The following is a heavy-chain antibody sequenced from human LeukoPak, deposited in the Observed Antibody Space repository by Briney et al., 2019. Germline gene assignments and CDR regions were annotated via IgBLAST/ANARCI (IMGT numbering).Heavy chain of an antibody. CDR2: INPNGGGT. V-gene: IGHV1-2*02. Sequence: ASVKVSCKASGYTFTGYYMHWVREAPGQGLEWMGWINPNGGGTNYAQKFQGRVTMTRDTSISTAYMELGRLRSDDTAVYYCARDRPQYSSSWSIYYYYYGMDVWSQGTTVTVSS. CDR1: GYTFTGYY. CDR3: ARDRPQYSSSWSIYYYYYGMDV. D-gene: IGHD6-13*01. J-gene: IGHJ6*02.